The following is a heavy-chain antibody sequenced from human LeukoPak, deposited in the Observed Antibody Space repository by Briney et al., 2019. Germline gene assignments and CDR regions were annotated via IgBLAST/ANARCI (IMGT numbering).Heavy chain of an antibody. CDR2: IYLDGRA. D-gene: IGHD5-24*01. CDR3: ARDAETSLAN. Sequence: GGSLRLSCAASGFAVSSKYMNWVRQAPGKGLEWVTVIYLDGRADYADSVKGRFTISSDNSKNTVYLQMNSLKDEDTAVYYCARDAETSLANWGQGTLVTV. V-gene: IGHV3-66*01. J-gene: IGHJ4*02. CDR1: GFAVSSKY.